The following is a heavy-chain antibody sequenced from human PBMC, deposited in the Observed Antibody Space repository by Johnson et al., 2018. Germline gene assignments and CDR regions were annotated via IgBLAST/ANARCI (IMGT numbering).Heavy chain of an antibody. CDR2: ISDDGSSK. CDR3: RRGSMGSGLGGADTFDI. J-gene: IGHJ3*02. Sequence: QAQLVQSGGGVVQPGRSLRLACAASGFTFSSYTMHWVRQDPGKGLEWVALISDDGSSKYYADSGKGRFTISRDNSKNTVFLQMNSLGAEDTAGYYCRRGSMGSGLGGADTFDIWGQGTMVTVSS. CDR1: GFTFSSYT. D-gene: IGHD6-19*01. V-gene: IGHV3-30-3*01.